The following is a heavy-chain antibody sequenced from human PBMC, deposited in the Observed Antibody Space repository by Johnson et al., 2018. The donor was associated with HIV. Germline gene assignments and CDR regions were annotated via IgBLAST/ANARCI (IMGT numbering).Heavy chain of an antibody. D-gene: IGHD1-26*01. Sequence: VQLVESGGGVVQPGRSLRLSCAASGFTFSSYGMHWVRQAPGKGLEWVAVIWYDGKTKYYADSVKGRFSISRDNAKNSLYLQMNSLRAEDTALYYCARDLIVGATTDAFDIWGQGTMVTVSS. CDR1: GFTFSSYG. CDR3: ARDLIVGATTDAFDI. CDR2: IWYDGKTK. V-gene: IGHV3-33*01. J-gene: IGHJ3*02.